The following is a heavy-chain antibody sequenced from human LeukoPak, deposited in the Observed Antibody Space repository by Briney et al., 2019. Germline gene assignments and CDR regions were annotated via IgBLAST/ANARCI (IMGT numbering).Heavy chain of an antibody. CDR1: GFTVSTNF. J-gene: IGHJ4*02. CDR2: IYAGGDT. Sequence: GSLRLSCAASGFTVSTNFMSWVRQAPGKGLEWVSVIYAGGDTYYADSVKGRFTISRDNSKNTLYLQMNSLRAEDTAVYYCARSGSGWFDFWGQRTLVTVSS. V-gene: IGHV3-53*01. CDR3: ARSGSGWFDF. D-gene: IGHD6-19*01.